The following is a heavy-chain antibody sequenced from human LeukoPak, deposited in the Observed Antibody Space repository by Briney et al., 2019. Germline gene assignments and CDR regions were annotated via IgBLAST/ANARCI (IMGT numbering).Heavy chain of an antibody. CDR2: IYYSGST. Sequence: SETLSLTCTVSGGSISSYYRSWIRQPPGKGLEWIGYIYYSGSTNYNPSLKSRVTISVDTSKNQFSLKLSSVTAADTAVYYCARQSPVLLWFGELLGDAFDIWGQGTMVTVSS. V-gene: IGHV4-59*08. D-gene: IGHD3-10*01. J-gene: IGHJ3*02. CDR1: GGSISSYY. CDR3: ARQSPVLLWFGELLGDAFDI.